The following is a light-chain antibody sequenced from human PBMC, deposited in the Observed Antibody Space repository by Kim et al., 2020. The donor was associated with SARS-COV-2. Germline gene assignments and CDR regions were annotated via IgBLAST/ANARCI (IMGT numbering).Light chain of an antibody. CDR1: QDISNY. V-gene: IGKV1-33*01. CDR2: DTS. Sequence: SASVGDRVTITGRESQDISNYLNWYQQKPGKAPKLLIYDTSTLETGVSSRFSGSGSGTDFTFTITNLQPDDVATYYCQHYRNLPLTFGGGTKLEI. CDR3: QHYRNLPLT. J-gene: IGKJ4*01.